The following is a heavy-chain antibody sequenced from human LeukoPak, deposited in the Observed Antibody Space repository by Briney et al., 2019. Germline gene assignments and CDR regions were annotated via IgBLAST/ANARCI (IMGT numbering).Heavy chain of an antibody. CDR2: IYTSGST. Sequence: SETLSLTCTVSGGSISSSSYYWGWIRQPPGKGLEWIGSIYTSGSTNYNPSLKSRVTMSVDTSKNQFSLKLSSVTAADTAVYYCARAGYSYGYYYFDYWGQGTLVTVSS. V-gene: IGHV4-39*07. CDR3: ARAGYSYGYYYFDY. D-gene: IGHD5-18*01. CDR1: GGSISSSSYY. J-gene: IGHJ4*02.